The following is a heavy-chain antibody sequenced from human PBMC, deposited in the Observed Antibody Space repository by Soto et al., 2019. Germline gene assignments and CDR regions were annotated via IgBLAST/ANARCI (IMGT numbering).Heavy chain of an antibody. V-gene: IGHV3-30*03. D-gene: IGHD3-22*01. J-gene: IGHJ4*02. Sequence: QVQLVESGGGVVQPGRSLRLSCAASGFTFSSYGMHWVCQAPGKGLEWVAVISYDGSNKYYADSVKGRFTISRDNSKNTLYLQMNSLRAEDTAVYYCAPEEYYYDSSGYYYGDYWGQGTLVTVSS. CDR2: ISYDGSNK. CDR3: APEEYYYDSSGYYYGDY. CDR1: GFTFSSYG.